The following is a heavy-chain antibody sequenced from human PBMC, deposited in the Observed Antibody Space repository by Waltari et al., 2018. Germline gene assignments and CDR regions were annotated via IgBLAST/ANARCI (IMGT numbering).Heavy chain of an antibody. Sequence: QVQLVQSGAEVKKPESSVKVSCQVSGGSFSTYAITWVRQAPGQGLEWMGRILPILNITQYSQKFQGRVTLTADTSTRVAYMELNSLTSEDTAVYFCSRGPQAAGNQLDPWGQGTLVTVSS. CDR2: ILPILNIT. CDR3: SRGPQAAGNQLDP. CDR1: GGSFSTYA. V-gene: IGHV1-69*04. J-gene: IGHJ5*02.